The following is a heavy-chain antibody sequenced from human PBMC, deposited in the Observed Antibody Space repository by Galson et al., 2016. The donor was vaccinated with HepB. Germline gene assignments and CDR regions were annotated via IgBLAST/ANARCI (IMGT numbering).Heavy chain of an antibody. D-gene: IGHD3-10*01. V-gene: IGHV2-5*02. CDR1: GFSLNSYSVG. CDR2: IYWDDDK. CDR3: AHSRRIAMVRGATGYYIWDV. J-gene: IGHJ6*02. Sequence: PALVKPPQTLTLTCTFSGFSLNSYSVGVGWMRQPPGKAPEWLALIYWDDDKGYSPSLESRLSITKDTSKNQVVLTLTNMDPVDTATYYWAHSRRIAMVRGATGYYIWDVWGQGTAVTVSS.